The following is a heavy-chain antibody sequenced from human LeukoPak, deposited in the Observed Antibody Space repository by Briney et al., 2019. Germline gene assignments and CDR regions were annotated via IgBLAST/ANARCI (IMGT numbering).Heavy chain of an antibody. CDR1: GSICTNYR. CDR2: IYPRPSDT. CDR3: ARARAGLFDY. J-gene: IGHJ4*02. V-gene: IGHV5-51*01. Sequence: PGAPLQISCKGSGSICTNYRIGGGRQLPGKGGDCMGIIYPRPSDTSYSPSFPGQVTISPAQSLSTAYLQWSSLKASDTAMYYCARARAGLFDYWGQGTLVAVSS. D-gene: IGHD6-13*01.